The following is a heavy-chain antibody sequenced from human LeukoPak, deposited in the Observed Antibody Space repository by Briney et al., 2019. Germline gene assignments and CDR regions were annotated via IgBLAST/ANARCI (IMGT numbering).Heavy chain of an antibody. CDR1: GGSFSGYY. D-gene: IGHD5-18*01. CDR3: ARDNTAMDKIDY. V-gene: IGHV4-34*01. CDR2: INHSGST. J-gene: IGHJ4*02. Sequence: SETLSLTCAVYGGSFSGYYWSWIRQPPGKGLEWIGDINHSGSTNYNPSLKSRVTISVDTSKNQFSLKLSSVTAADTAVYYCARDNTAMDKIDYWGQGTLVTVSS.